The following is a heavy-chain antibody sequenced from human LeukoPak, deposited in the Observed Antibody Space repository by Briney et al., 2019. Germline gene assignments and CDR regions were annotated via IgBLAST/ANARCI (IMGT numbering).Heavy chain of an antibody. CDR3: ARRRSSWRLHYYYGMDV. CDR2: INHSGST. J-gene: IGHJ6*02. D-gene: IGHD6-13*01. CDR1: GGSFSGYY. V-gene: IGHV4-34*01. Sequence: SETLSLTCAVYGGSFSGYYWSWIRQPPRKGLEWSGEINHSGSTNYNPSIKSRVTISVVTTKKQYSLKLMSVSSAATAAYASARRRSSWRLHYYYGMDVWGQGTTVTVSS.